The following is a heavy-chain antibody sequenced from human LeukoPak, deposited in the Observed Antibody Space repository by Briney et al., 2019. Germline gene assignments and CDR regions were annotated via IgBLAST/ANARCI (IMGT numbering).Heavy chain of an antibody. D-gene: IGHD3-22*01. CDR3: ARDVIDPYYYDSSGYHWFDP. CDR1: GYTFTTYN. J-gene: IGHJ5*02. V-gene: IGHV1-18*01. CDR2: ISAYNGNT. Sequence: ASVKVSCKASGYTFTTYNINWVRQAPGQGLEWMGWISAYNGNTNYAQKLQGRVTMTTDTSTSTAYMELRSLRSDDTAVYYCARDVIDPYYYDSSGYHWFDPWGQGTLVTVSS.